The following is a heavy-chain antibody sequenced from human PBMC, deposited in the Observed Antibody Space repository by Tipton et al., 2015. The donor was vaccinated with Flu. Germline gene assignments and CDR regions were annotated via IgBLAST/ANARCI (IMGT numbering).Heavy chain of an antibody. J-gene: IGHJ4*02. CDR3: ATSTIFGVVTPFDY. CDR1: GGSISSYY. D-gene: IGHD3-3*01. Sequence: TLSLTCTVSGGSISSYYWSWIRQPPGKGLEWIGYIYYSGSTNYNPSLKSRVTISVDTSKNQFSLKLSSVTAADTAVYYCATSTIFGVVTPFDYWGQGTLVTVSS. CDR2: IYYSGST. V-gene: IGHV4-59*01.